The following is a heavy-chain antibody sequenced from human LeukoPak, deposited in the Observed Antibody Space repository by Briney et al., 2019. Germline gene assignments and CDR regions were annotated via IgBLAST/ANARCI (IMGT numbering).Heavy chain of an antibody. J-gene: IGHJ5*02. D-gene: IGHD2/OR15-2a*01. CDR3: ARGHTTSNWFDP. V-gene: IGHV1-8*01. Sequence: ASVKVSCKASGFSFSSYDIHWVRQATGQGLEWMGWMNPNSGNTGYAQKFQDRVTMTRNISITTAYMELSSLRSEDTAVYYCARGHTTSNWFDPWGQGTLVTVSS. CDR2: MNPNSGNT. CDR1: GFSFSSYD.